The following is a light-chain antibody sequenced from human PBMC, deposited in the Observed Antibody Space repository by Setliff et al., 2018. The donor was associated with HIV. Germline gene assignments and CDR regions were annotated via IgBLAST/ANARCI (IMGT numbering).Light chain of an antibody. CDR3: SSYTSRNTYV. CDR1: SSDFGGYNY. CDR2: DVS. V-gene: IGLV2-14*03. J-gene: IGLJ1*01. Sequence: QSVLTQPASVSGSPGQSITISCTGASSDFGGYNYVSWYEQHPGKAPKLMIYDVSKRPSGVSNRFSGSKSGNTASLTISELQAEDEADYYCSSYTSRNTYVFGTGTKV.